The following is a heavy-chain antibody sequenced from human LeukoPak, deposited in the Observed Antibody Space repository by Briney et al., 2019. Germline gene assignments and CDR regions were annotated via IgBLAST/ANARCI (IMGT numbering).Heavy chain of an antibody. D-gene: IGHD3-22*01. V-gene: IGHV4-34*01. CDR3: ARAYYDSSGYHGDHYYMDV. J-gene: IGHJ6*03. Sequence: PSETLSLTCAVYDGSFSGYYWSWIRQPPGEGLQWIGEINHSERPYYPPSLTSRLNSHPSLKSRVTLSLDTPRNQFSLKLSSVTAADTAVYYCARAYYDSSGYHGDHYYMDVWGKGTTVTVSS. CDR1: DGSFSGYY. CDR2: INHSERPYYPPSLTSRL.